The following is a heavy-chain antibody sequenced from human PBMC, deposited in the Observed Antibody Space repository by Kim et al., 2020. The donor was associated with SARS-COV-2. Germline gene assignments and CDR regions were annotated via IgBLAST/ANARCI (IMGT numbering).Heavy chain of an antibody. Sequence: KGRFTISRDNSKNTLYLQMNSLRAEDTAVYYCAKDGDIWGGYDYVPGVNDWGQGTLVTVSS. D-gene: IGHD3-16*01. CDR3: AKDGDIWGGYDYVPGVND. J-gene: IGHJ4*02. V-gene: IGHV3-30*02.